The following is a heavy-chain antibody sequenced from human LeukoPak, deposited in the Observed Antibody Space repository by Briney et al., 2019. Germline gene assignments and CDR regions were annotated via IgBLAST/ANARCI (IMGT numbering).Heavy chain of an antibody. V-gene: IGHV4-59*01. CDR1: GGSICEYY. Sequence: SETLSLTCTVSGGSICEYYWRWMRHPRGEGLVWVGYIYYSGSTNYHPSLKSRVPISVDTSKNQFSLKLRSVTAADTALYYCARGVRYFVLDGFDIWGRGTMVTVSS. CDR3: ARGVRYFVLDGFDI. D-gene: IGHD3-9*01. CDR2: IYYSGST. J-gene: IGHJ3*02.